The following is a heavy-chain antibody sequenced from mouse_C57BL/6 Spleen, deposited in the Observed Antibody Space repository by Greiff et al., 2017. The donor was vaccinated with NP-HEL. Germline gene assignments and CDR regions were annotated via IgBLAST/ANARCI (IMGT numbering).Heavy chain of an antibody. CDR3: ARVNGYYEFAY. J-gene: IGHJ3*01. Sequence: QVQLKQPGAELVKPGASVKLSCKASGYTFTSYWMHWVKQRPGQGLEWIGMIHPNSGSTNYNEKFKSKATLTVDKSSSTAYMQLSSLTSEDSAVYYCARVNGYYEFAYWGQGTLVTVSA. D-gene: IGHD2-3*01. V-gene: IGHV1-64*01. CDR2: IHPNSGST. CDR1: GYTFTSYW.